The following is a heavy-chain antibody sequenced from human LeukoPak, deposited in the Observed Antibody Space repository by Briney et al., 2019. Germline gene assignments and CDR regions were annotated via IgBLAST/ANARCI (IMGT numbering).Heavy chain of an antibody. CDR2: ILSSGST. Sequence: PSETLSLTCTVSCRSISSYYWNWIRPPPGKGLDWDGYILSSGSTHHNPSLKCRVTISVDTSKNQFSLRLNSVTAADTAGYYCATSVPGNGGWFDPWGPGTLVTVSS. CDR3: ATSVPGNGGWFDP. J-gene: IGHJ5*02. CDR1: CRSISSYY. D-gene: IGHD6-19*01. V-gene: IGHV4-59*01.